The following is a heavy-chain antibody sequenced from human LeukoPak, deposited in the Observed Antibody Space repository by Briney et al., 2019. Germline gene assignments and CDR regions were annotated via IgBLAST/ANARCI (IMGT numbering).Heavy chain of an antibody. J-gene: IGHJ4*02. V-gene: IGHV3-21*06. CDR2: ISSTSSYI. D-gene: IGHD1-26*01. Sequence: AGSLRLSCAASGFTFSDYTMNWVRQAPGKGLEWVSSISSTSSYISYADSVEGRVTSSRDNAKNSQYLQMNSQKAEDTGVYYCARDHEWGRAYFDYWGQGTLVNVSS. CDR3: ARDHEWGRAYFDY. CDR1: GFTFSDYT.